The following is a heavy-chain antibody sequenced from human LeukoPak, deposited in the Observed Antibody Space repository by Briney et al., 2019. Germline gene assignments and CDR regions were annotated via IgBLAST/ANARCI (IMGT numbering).Heavy chain of an antibody. D-gene: IGHD2-2*01. Sequence: PSETLSLTCAVSGGSISSSNWWSWVRQPPGKGLEWIGEIYHSGSTNYNPSLKSRVTISVDKSKNQFSLKLSSVTAADTAVYYCARSRLGHCSSTSCYNRFDPWGQEALVTDS. V-gene: IGHV4-4*02. CDR2: IYHSGST. CDR3: ARSRLGHCSSTSCYNRFDP. J-gene: IGHJ5*02. CDR1: GGSISSSNW.